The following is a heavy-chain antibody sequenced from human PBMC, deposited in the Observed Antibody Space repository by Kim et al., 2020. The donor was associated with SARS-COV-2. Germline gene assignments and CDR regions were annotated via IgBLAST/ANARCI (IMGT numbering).Heavy chain of an antibody. J-gene: IGHJ5*02. CDR3: AREFVEWCWLHMRWRNWFDP. D-gene: IGHD2-8*01. V-gene: IGHV1-3*01. CDR1: GYTFTSYA. Sequence: ASVKVSCKASGYTFTSYAMHWVRQAPGQRLEWMGWINAGNGNTKYSQKFQGRVTITRDTSASTAYMELSSLRSEDTAVYYCAREFVEWCWLHMRWRNWFDPWGQGTLVTVSS. CDR2: INAGNGNT.